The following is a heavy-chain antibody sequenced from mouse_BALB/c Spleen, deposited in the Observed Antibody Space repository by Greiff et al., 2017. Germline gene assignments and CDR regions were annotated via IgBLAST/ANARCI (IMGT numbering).Heavy chain of an antibody. CDR1: GYTFTSYW. Sequence: VQRVESGAELAKPGASVKMSCKASGYTFTSYWMHWVKQRPGQGLEWIGYINPSTGYTEYNQKFKDKATLTADKSSSTAYMQLSSLTSEDSAVYYCAKYDYDVWFAYWGQGTLVTVSA. D-gene: IGHD2-4*01. CDR2: INPSTGYT. CDR3: AKYDYDVWFAY. J-gene: IGHJ3*01. V-gene: IGHV1-7*01.